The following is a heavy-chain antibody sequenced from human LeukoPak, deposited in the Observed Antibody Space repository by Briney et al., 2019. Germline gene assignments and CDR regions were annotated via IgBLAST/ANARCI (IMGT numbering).Heavy chain of an antibody. CDR3: ASSGLEWESPTYYFDY. D-gene: IGHD1-26*01. CDR2: IYYSGST. CDR1: GGSISSYY. V-gene: IGHV4-59*01. Sequence: ASETLSLTCTVSGGSISSYYWSWIRQPPGKGLEWIGYIYYSGSTNYNPSLKSRVTISVDTSKNQFSLKLGSVTAADTAVYYCASSGLEWESPTYYFDYWGQGTLVTVSS. J-gene: IGHJ4*02.